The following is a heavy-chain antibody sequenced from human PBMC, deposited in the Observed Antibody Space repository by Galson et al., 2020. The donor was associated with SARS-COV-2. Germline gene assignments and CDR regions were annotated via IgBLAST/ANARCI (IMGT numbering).Heavy chain of an antibody. Sequence: GESLNISCAASGFTFSSYAMHWVRQAPGKGLEWVAVISYDGSNKYYADSVKGRFTISRDNSKNTLYLQMNSLRAEDTAVYYCARETLPYDSLGPRFDLWGRGT. CDR2: ISYDGSNK. D-gene: IGHD3-22*01. V-gene: IGHV3-30*01. CDR1: GFTFSSYA. J-gene: IGHJ2*01. CDR3: ARETLPYDSLGPRFDL.